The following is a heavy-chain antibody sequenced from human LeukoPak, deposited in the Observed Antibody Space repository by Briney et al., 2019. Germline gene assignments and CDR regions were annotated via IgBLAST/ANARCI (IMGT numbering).Heavy chain of an antibody. Sequence: GGSLRLSCAASGFTFSAYWMHWVRQAPGKGLVWVSRINTDGSITSYGDSVKGRFTISRDNAKNTLYLQMNSLRGEDTAVYYCVRVDGGIWGQGTQVTVSS. CDR2: INTDGSIT. CDR1: GFTFSAYW. D-gene: IGHD6-13*01. V-gene: IGHV3-74*01. CDR3: VRVDGGI. J-gene: IGHJ4*02.